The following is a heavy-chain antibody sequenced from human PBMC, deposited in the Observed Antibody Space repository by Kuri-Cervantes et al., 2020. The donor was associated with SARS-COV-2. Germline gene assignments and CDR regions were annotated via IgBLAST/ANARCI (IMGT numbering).Heavy chain of an antibody. D-gene: IGHD2-2*01. J-gene: IGHJ4*02. CDR3: ATDLPCSSTSCHQTPVDY. CDR2: IKQDGSEK. V-gene: IGHV3-7*01. CDR1: GGSISSYY. Sequence: ETLSLTCTVSGGSISSYYWSWIRQPAGKGLEWVANIKQDGSEKYYVDSVKGRFTISRDNAKNSLYLQMNSLRAEDTAVYYCATDLPCSSTSCHQTPVDYWGQGTLVTVSS.